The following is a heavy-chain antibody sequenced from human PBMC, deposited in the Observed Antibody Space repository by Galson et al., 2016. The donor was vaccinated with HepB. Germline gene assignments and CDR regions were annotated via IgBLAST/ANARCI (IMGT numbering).Heavy chain of an antibody. CDR2: VYYRRST. Sequence: SETLSLTCTVTGDSVISDSYYWSWVRQPPGKGLEWIGYVYYRRSTNYNPSLKSRATIPLDTSKNQFSLKVTSLTAADTAVYYCARAPPYDILTGYEYHFDYWGQGALVIVSS. CDR3: ARAPPYDILTGYEYHFDY. V-gene: IGHV4-61*01. J-gene: IGHJ4*02. D-gene: IGHD3-9*01. CDR1: GDSVISDSYY.